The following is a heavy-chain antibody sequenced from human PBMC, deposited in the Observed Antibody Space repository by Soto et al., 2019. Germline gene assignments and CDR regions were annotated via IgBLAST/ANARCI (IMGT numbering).Heavy chain of an antibody. V-gene: IGHV1-3*01. CDR2: INAGNGNT. J-gene: IGHJ4*02. D-gene: IGHD3-22*01. CDR1: GYTFTSYA. CDR3: ARSNYYDSSGYPDY. Sequence: ASVKVSCKASGYTFTSYAMHWVRRAPGQRLEWMGWINAGNGNTKYSQKLQGRVTMTTDTSTSTAYMELRSLRSDDTAVYYCARSNYYDSSGYPDYWGQGTLVTVSS.